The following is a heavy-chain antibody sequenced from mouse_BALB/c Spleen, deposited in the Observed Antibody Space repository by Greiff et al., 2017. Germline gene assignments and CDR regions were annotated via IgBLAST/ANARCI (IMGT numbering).Heavy chain of an antibody. J-gene: IGHJ3*01. Sequence: EVKLVESGGGLVKPGGSLKLSCAASGFTFSSYAMSWVRQTPEKRLEWVASISSGGSTYYPDSVKGRFTISRDNARNILYLQMSSLRSEDTAMYYCARNEYGNSFAYWGQGTLVTVSA. CDR1: GFTFSSYA. V-gene: IGHV5-6-5*01. D-gene: IGHD2-10*02. CDR3: ARNEYGNSFAY. CDR2: ISSGGST.